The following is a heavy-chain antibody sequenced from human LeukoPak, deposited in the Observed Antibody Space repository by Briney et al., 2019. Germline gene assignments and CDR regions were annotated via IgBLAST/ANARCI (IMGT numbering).Heavy chain of an antibody. CDR3: ARVRYCSSTTCRGAFDI. Sequence: GGSLRLSYAASGFTFSDHYMDWVRKAPGKGLEWVGRARNKANSYATEYAASVKGRFTISRDDSENSLYLQMNSLKTEDTAVYYCARVRYCSSTTCRGAFDIWGQGTMVTVSS. D-gene: IGHD2-2*01. V-gene: IGHV3-72*01. J-gene: IGHJ3*02. CDR1: GFTFSDHY. CDR2: ARNKANSYAT.